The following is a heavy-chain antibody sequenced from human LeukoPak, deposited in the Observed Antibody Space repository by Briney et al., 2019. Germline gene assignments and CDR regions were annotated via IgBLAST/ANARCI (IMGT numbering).Heavy chain of an antibody. D-gene: IGHD3-10*01. J-gene: IGHJ3*02. CDR2: ISGSGGST. CDR1: GFTFSNYA. V-gene: IGHV3-23*01. CDR3: AKDFLWFGDPPQAFDI. Sequence: GGSLRLSCAASGFTFSNYAMSWVRQAPGKGLEWVSVISGSGGSTYHADSVKGRFTISRDNSNNTLYLQMNSLRAEDTAVYYCAKDFLWFGDPPQAFDIWGQGTMVTVSS.